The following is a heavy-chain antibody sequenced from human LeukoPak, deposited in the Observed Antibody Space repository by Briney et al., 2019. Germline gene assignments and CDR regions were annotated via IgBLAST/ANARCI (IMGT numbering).Heavy chain of an antibody. CDR2: IIPIFGTA. CDR3: ARARDILTGYDQYYFDY. CDR1: GGTFSSYA. J-gene: IGHJ4*02. V-gene: IGHV1-69*05. D-gene: IGHD3-9*01. Sequence: ASVKVPCKASGGTFSSYAISWVRQAPGQGLEWMGGIIPIFGTANYAQKFQGRVTITTDESTSTAYMELSSLRSEDTAVYYYARARDILTGYDQYYFDYWGQGTLVTVSS.